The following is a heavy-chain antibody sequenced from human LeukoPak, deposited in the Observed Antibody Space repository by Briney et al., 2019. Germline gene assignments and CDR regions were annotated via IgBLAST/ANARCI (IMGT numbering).Heavy chain of an antibody. CDR3: ARRLQGTGDPRYYFDY. J-gene: IGHJ4*02. V-gene: IGHV5-51*01. Sequence: GESLKISCKGSGYSFTNYWIGWVRQMPGKGLEWMGIIYPGDSDTRYSPSFQGQVTISVDKSISTAYLQWSGLKASDTAIYYCARRLQGTGDPRYYFDYWGQGTLVTVSS. D-gene: IGHD7-27*01. CDR1: GYSFTNYW. CDR2: IYPGDSDT.